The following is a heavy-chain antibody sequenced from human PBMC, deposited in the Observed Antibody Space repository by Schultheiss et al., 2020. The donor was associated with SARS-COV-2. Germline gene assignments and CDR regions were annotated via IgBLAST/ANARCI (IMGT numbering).Heavy chain of an antibody. J-gene: IGHJ4*02. CDR1: GFTFSSYA. CDR2: ISYDGSDK. D-gene: IGHD3-10*01. V-gene: IGHV3-30-3*01. Sequence: GGSLRLSCAASGFTFSSYAMHWVRQAPGKGLEWVAVISYDGSDKYYGDSLKGRFTISRDNSKNTLYLQMNSLRAEDTAVYYCAKDPKLWFGEFVDYWGQGTLVTVSS. CDR3: AKDPKLWFGEFVDY.